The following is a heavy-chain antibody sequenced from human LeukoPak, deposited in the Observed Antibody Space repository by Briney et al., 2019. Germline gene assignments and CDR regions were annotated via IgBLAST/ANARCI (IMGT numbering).Heavy chain of an antibody. Sequence: SVKVSCKASGGTFSSYAISWVRQAPGQGLEWMGRIIPILGMTNYAQKFQGRVTITADKATTTAYMELRSLRSDDSAVYYCARDLKLVLGDCWGPGTLVTVSS. CDR1: GGTFSSYA. CDR2: IIPILGMT. V-gene: IGHV1-69*04. CDR3: ARDLKLVLGDC. D-gene: IGHD1-7*01. J-gene: IGHJ4*02.